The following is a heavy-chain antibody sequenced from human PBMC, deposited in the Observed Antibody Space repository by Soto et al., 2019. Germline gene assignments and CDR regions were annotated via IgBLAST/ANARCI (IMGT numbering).Heavy chain of an antibody. J-gene: IGHJ6*02. D-gene: IGHD1-7*01. CDR2: IRSKANSYAT. CDR3: TRPGTGELELRHYYYCMDV. CDR1: GFTFSGSA. V-gene: IGHV3-73*01. Sequence: GGSLRLSCAASGFTFSGSAMHWVRQASGKGLEWVGRIRSKANSYATAYAASVKGRFTISRDDSKNTAYLQMNSLNTEDTAVYYCTRPGTGELELRHYYYCMDVWGQGSTVTVSS.